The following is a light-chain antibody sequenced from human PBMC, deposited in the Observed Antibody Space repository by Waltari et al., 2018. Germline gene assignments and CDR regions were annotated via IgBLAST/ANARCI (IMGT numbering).Light chain of an antibody. CDR1: SSDIGAYNF. J-gene: IGLJ1*01. V-gene: IGLV2-14*03. Sequence: QSALTQPASVSGSPGQSITISCTGTSSDIGAYNFVSWYQKQHGKAPKVMIYDVNNRPSGVSSRFSGSKSGNTASLTISGLQAEDEADYYCSSYTTGSTRYVFGSGTKVTVL. CDR2: DVN. CDR3: SSYTTGSTRYV.